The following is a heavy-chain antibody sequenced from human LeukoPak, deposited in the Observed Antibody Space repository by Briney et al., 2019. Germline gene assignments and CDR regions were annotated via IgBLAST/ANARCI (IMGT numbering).Heavy chain of an antibody. V-gene: IGHV1-69*04. Sequence: GASVKVSCKASGGTFSSYAISWVRQAPGQGLEWMGRIIPILGIANYAQKFQGRVTITADESTSTAYMELSSLRSEDTAVYYCARGSVAVNWFDPWGQGTLVTVSS. CDR2: IIPILGIA. CDR3: ARGSVAVNWFDP. J-gene: IGHJ5*02. CDR1: GGTFSSYA. D-gene: IGHD6-19*01.